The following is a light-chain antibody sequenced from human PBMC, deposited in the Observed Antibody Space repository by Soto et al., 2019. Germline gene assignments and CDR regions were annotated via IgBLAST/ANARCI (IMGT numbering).Light chain of an antibody. V-gene: IGKV3-15*01. J-gene: IGKJ1*01. Sequence: EIVMTQSPATLSVSPGERATLSCRASQSVSSNLAWYQQKPGQAPRLLIYGASTRATGIPARFSGSGSGTEFTLTISSPQSEDFAVYYCQQYNDWPRTSGQGTKV. CDR2: GAS. CDR3: QQYNDWPRT. CDR1: QSVSSN.